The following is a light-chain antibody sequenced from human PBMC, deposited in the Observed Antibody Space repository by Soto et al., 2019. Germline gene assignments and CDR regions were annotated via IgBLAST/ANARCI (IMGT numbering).Light chain of an antibody. Sequence: IQMTQSPSSLSASVGDRVTITYQASQDISKNLNWYQQKPGKAPKLLIYDASSLQTGVPSRFSGSGSATHFTFTISSLQPEDVATYYCQQYDNLLPITFGQGTRLELK. CDR3: QQYDNLLPIT. V-gene: IGKV1-33*01. CDR2: DAS. J-gene: IGKJ5*01. CDR1: QDISKN.